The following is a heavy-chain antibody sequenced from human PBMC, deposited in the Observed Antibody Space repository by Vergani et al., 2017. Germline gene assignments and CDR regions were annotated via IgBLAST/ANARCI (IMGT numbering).Heavy chain of an antibody. V-gene: IGHV4-59*01. J-gene: IGHJ3*02. CDR1: GGSISDYY. CDR3: ARDRGYSTGWYSAFDI. CDR2: IYKSGSS. Sequence: QVQLQESGPGLVKSSETLSLTCTVSGGSISDYYWNWLRQPPGEGLEWIGYIYKSGSSTYNPSLKGRVTISADTSKHQFSLKLTSVTAADTALYYCARDRGYSTGWYSAFDIWGQGTMVTVSS. D-gene: IGHD6-19*01.